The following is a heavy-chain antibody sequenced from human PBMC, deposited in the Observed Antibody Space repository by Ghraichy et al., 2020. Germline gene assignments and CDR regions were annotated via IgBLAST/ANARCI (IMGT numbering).Heavy chain of an antibody. D-gene: IGHD2-15*01. CDR1: GFSFSDYS. Sequence: GGSLRLSCEGSGFSFSDYSMIWVRLTPRKALEWVSYITGSSITIFYTDSVKGRFTISRDNAKNSLYLQMNSLRVEDTAVYYCARDKRIFAFAMGGGEYWGQGTLVTVSS. CDR2: ITGSSITI. J-gene: IGHJ4*02. CDR3: ARDKRIFAFAMGGGEY. V-gene: IGHV3-48*01.